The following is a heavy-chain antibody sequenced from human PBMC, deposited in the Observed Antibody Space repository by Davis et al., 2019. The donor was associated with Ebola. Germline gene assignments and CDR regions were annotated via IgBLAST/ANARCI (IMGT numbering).Heavy chain of an antibody. CDR3: ARGRFLEWLSPRNYYYYGMDV. CDR2: IYYSGST. Sequence: SETLSLTCTVSGGSVSSGSYYWSWIRQPPGKGLEWIGYIYYSGSTNYNPSLKSRVTISVDTSKNQFSLKLSSVTAADTAVYYCARGRFLEWLSPRNYYYYGMDVWGQGTTVTVSS. J-gene: IGHJ6*02. D-gene: IGHD3-3*01. CDR1: GGSVSSGSYY. V-gene: IGHV4-61*01.